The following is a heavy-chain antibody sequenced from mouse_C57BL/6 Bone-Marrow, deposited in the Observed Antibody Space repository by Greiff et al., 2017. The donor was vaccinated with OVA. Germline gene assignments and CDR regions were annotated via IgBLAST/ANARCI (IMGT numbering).Heavy chain of an antibody. V-gene: IGHV1-69*01. CDR3: ARERDYSKGGWFAY. Sequence: VQLQQPGAELVMPGASVKLSCKASGYTFTSYWMHWVKQRPGQGLEWIGEIDPSDSYTNYNQKIKGKSTLTVDKSSSTAYMQLSSLTSEDAAVYCCARERDYSKGGWFAYWGQGTLVTVSA. J-gene: IGHJ3*01. D-gene: IGHD2-5*01. CDR1: GYTFTSYW. CDR2: IDPSDSYT.